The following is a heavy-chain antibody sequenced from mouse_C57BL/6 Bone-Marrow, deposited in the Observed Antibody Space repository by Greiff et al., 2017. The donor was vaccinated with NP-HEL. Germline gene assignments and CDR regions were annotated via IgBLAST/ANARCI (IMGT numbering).Heavy chain of an antibody. Sequence: VQLQESGPGLVQPSQSLSITCTVSGFSLTSYGVHWVRQSPGKGLEWLGVIWRGGSTDYNAAFMSRLSITKDNSKSQVFFKMNSLQADDTAIYYCAKGLLSSLYAMDYWGQGTSVTVSS. V-gene: IGHV2-5*01. CDR1: GFSLTSYG. D-gene: IGHD2-1*01. CDR3: AKGLLSSLYAMDY. J-gene: IGHJ4*01. CDR2: IWRGGST.